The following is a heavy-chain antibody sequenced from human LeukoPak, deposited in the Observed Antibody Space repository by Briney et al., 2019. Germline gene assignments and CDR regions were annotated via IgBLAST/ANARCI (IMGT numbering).Heavy chain of an antibody. Sequence: ASVKVSCKASGGTFSSYAISWVRQAPGQGLEWMGRIIPILGIANYAQKFQGRVTITADKSTSTAYMELRSLRSDDTAVYYCARDLSYDFWSGNWFDPWGQGTLVTVSS. CDR3: ARDLSYDFWSGNWFDP. CDR1: GGTFSSYA. D-gene: IGHD3-3*01. J-gene: IGHJ5*02. CDR2: IIPILGIA. V-gene: IGHV1-69*04.